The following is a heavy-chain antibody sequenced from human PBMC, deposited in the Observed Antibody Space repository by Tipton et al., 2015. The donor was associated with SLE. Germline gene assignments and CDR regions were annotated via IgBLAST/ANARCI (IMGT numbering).Heavy chain of an antibody. D-gene: IGHD3-10*01. CDR1: GGSIRSYY. V-gene: IGHV4-4*08. Sequence: TLSLTCTVSGGSIRSYYWSGIRQPPGKGLEWIGYIYSSGSTNYNPSLKSRVTISVDTSKNQFSLKLSSVTAADTAVYYCARGLAMVRGDSMDYWGQGTLVTVSS. CDR2: IYSSGST. J-gene: IGHJ4*02. CDR3: ARGLAMVRGDSMDY.